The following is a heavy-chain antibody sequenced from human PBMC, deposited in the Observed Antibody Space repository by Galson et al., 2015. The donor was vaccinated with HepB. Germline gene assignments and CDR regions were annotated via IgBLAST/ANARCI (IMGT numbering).Heavy chain of an antibody. V-gene: IGHV3-7*01. Sequence: SLRLSCAVSGFTFSSYWMSWVRQAPGKGLEWVANIKQDGSEKHYVDSVKGRFTISRDNAKNSLYLQMNSLRAEDTAVYYCARDGRQGQWLATFDYWGQGTLVTVSS. CDR1: GFTFSSYW. J-gene: IGHJ4*02. D-gene: IGHD6-19*01. CDR2: IKQDGSEK. CDR3: ARDGRQGQWLATFDY.